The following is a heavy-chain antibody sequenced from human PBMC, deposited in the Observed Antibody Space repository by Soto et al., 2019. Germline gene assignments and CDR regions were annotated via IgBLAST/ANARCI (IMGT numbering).Heavy chain of an antibody. D-gene: IGHD3-16*01. J-gene: IGHJ6*02. CDR3: GSGSAAQHYYGMDA. V-gene: IGHV3-74*02. CDR2: IDTTGSTA. CDR1: EFSFSTYW. Sequence: VQLVESGGGLVQPGGSLRLSCVASEFSFSTYWMHWLRQARGKGLMWLARIDTTGSTATYADSARARCTISRDNDKKPMTLQMSSVTDADSAIYFCGSGSAAQHYYGMDASGQGTKVTV.